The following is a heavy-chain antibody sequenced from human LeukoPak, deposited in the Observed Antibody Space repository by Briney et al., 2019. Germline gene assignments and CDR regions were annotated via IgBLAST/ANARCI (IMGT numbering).Heavy chain of an antibody. Sequence: ASVKVSCKVSGYTLTELSMHWVRQAPGKGLEWMGGFDPEDGETIYAQKFQGRVTMTEDTSTDTAYMELSSLRSEDTAVYYCASASGTTRDYYYYGMDVRGQGTTVTVSS. CDR1: GYTLTELS. CDR2: FDPEDGET. J-gene: IGHJ6*02. CDR3: ASASGTTRDYYYYGMDV. D-gene: IGHD1-7*01. V-gene: IGHV1-24*01.